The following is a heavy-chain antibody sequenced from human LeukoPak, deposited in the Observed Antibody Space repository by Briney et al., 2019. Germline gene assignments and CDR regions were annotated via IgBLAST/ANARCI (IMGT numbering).Heavy chain of an antibody. CDR3: AREGALTVTKDAFDI. J-gene: IGHJ3*02. D-gene: IGHD4-17*01. CDR1: GFAFSSYE. CDR2: ITSSGSTI. V-gene: IGHV3-48*03. Sequence: GGSLRLSCAASGFAFSSYEMNWVRQAPGKGLEWVSYITSSGSTIYYADSVKGRFTISRDNAKNSLYLQMNSLRAEDTAVYYCAREGALTVTKDAFDIWGQGTMVTVSS.